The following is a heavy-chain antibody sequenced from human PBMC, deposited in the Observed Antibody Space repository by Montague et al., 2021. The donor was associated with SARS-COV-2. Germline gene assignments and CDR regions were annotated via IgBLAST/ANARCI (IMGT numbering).Heavy chain of an antibody. V-gene: IGHV4-59*08. CDR3: ARHYSATLPAVY. D-gene: IGHD2-15*01. CDR2: ISYSGST. J-gene: IGHJ4*02. CDR1: GGSISSFY. Sequence: SETLSLTCSVSGGSISSFYWSWFRQPPGKGLECIGYISYSGSTNYSPSLTSRVTMSLDTSKNQFSLKVNSVTTADTAVYYCARHYSATLPAVYWGQGTLVTVSS.